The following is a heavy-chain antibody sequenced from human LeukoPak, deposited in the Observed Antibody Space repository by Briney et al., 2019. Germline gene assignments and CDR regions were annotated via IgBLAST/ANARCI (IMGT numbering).Heavy chain of an antibody. D-gene: IGHD3-3*01. Sequence: GGSLRLSCAASGFTFSSYSMNWVRQAPGKGLEWVSSISSSSSYIYYADSVKGRFTISRDNAKNSLYLQMNSLRAEDTAVYYCARDSIFGPFDYWGQGTLVTVSS. V-gene: IGHV3-21*01. CDR1: GFTFSSYS. CDR3: ARDSIFGPFDY. J-gene: IGHJ4*02. CDR2: ISSSSSYI.